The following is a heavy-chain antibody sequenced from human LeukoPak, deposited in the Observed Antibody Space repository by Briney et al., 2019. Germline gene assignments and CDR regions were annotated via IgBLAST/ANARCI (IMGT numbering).Heavy chain of an antibody. V-gene: IGHV1-18*01. Sequence: GASVKVSCKASGYTFTSYGISWVRQAPGQGLEWMGLINAYNGNTNYAQKLQGRVTMTTDTSTSTAYMELRSLRSDDTAVYYCAREENSYALQDPYYYYGMDVWGQGTTVTVSS. CDR1: GYTFTSYG. CDR2: INAYNGNT. J-gene: IGHJ6*02. CDR3: AREENSYALQDPYYYYGMDV. D-gene: IGHD5-18*01.